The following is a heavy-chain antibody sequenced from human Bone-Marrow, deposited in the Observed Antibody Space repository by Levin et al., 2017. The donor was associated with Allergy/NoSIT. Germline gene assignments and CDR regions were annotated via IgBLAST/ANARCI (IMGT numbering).Heavy chain of an antibody. J-gene: IGHJ3*02. D-gene: IGHD3-22*01. CDR1: GFTFSSYS. CDR2: ISSSSSYI. V-gene: IGHV3-21*01. Sequence: GGSLRLSCAASGFTFSSYSMNWVRQAPGKGLEWVSSISSSSSYIHYADSVKGRFTISRDNAKNSLYLQMNSLRAEDTAVYYCAREVITMIIVIIKEDAFDSWGQGTMVTVSS. CDR3: AREVITMIIVIIKEDAFDS.